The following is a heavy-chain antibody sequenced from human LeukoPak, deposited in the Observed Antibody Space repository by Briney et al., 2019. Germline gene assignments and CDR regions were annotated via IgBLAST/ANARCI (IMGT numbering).Heavy chain of an antibody. CDR3: ARSVPGSY. D-gene: IGHD2-2*01. V-gene: IGHV3-21*01. CDR2: ISSSSSYI. Sequence: GGSLRLSCAASGFTFSSYGMSWVRQAPGKGLEWVSSISSSSSYIYYADSMKGRFTLPRDNAKNSLYLQMNSLRAEDTAVYYCARSVPGSYWGQGTLVTVSS. CDR1: GFTFSSYG. J-gene: IGHJ4*02.